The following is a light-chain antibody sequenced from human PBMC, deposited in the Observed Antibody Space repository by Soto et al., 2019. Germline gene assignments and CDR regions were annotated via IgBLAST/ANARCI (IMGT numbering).Light chain of an antibody. CDR1: QSISSY. CDR2: AAS. CDR3: QQFDSVPCT. Sequence: DIQMTQSPSSLSASVGDRVTITCRASQSISSYLNWYQQKPGKTPKLLIYAASSLQSGVPSRFSGSGSGTHFTLTISSLQPEDVATYYCQQFDSVPCTFGQGTKLEIK. J-gene: IGKJ2*02. V-gene: IGKV1-39*01.